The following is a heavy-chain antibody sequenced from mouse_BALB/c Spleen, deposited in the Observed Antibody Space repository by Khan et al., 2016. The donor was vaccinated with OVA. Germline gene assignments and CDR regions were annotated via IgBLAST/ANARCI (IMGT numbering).Heavy chain of an antibody. CDR2: ISYSGST. Sequence: VQLQELGPGLVKPSQSLSLTCTVTGYSITCNYDWNWIRQFPGNKLEWMGYISYSGSTNYNPYLKSRISITRNTSKNQIFLQLNSVTTEDTSTYCFARGNYYGCAMDYWGQGTSITVSS. CDR1: GYSITCNYD. V-gene: IGHV3-2*02. CDR3: ARGNYYGCAMDY. D-gene: IGHD1-1*01. J-gene: IGHJ4*01.